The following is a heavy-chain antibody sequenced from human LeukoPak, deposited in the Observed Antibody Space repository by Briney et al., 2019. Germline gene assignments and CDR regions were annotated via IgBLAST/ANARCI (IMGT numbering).Heavy chain of an antibody. V-gene: IGHV4-59*01. J-gene: IGHJ2*01. CDR2: IYYSGST. D-gene: IGHD6-13*01. Sequence: SQTLSLTCTVSGGSISSYYWSWIRQPPGKGLEWIGYIYYSGSTNYSPSLKSRLTISVDTSKNQFSLKLSSVTAADTAVYYCARTYGSSGLGYFDLWGRGTLVTVSS. CDR3: ARTYGSSGLGYFDL. CDR1: GGSISSYY.